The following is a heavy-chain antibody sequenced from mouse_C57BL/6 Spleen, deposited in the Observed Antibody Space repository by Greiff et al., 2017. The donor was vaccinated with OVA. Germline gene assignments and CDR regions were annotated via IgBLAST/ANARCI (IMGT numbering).Heavy chain of an antibody. Sequence: QVQLKESGAELAKPGASVKLSCKASGYTFTSYWMHWVKQRPGQGLEWIGYINPSSGYTKYNQKFKDKATLTADKSSSTAYMQLSSLTYEDSAVYYCARGGDSSGPLGDWFAYWGQGTLVTVSA. CDR1: GYTFTSYW. V-gene: IGHV1-7*01. D-gene: IGHD3-2*02. CDR2: INPSSGYT. CDR3: ARGGDSSGPLGDWFAY. J-gene: IGHJ3*01.